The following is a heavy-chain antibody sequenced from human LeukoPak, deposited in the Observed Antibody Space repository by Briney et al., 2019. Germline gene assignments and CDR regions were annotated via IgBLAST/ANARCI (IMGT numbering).Heavy chain of an antibody. CDR2: IYNSGSA. V-gene: IGHV4-4*07. Sequence: SETLSLTCTVSGGSISSYFWSWIRQPAGKGLEWIGRIYNSGSANYNPSLKSRVTMSLDTSKNQLYLNLRYVTAADTAIYYCARKDGDYWGQGTLVTVSS. CDR3: ARKDGDY. J-gene: IGHJ4*02. CDR1: GGSISSYF.